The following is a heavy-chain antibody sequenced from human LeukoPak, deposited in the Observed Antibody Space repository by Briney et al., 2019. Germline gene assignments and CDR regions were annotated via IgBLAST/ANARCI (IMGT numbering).Heavy chain of an antibody. V-gene: IGHV3-7*01. Sequence: PGGSLRLSCAASGFTFSSYWMSWVRQAPGKGLEWVANIKQDGSEKYYVDSVKGRFTISRDNAKSSLYLQMNSLRAEDTAVYYCARDAPHYDFWSGYLVWGKGTTVTVSS. D-gene: IGHD3-3*01. J-gene: IGHJ6*04. CDR3: ARDAPHYDFWSGYLV. CDR1: GFTFSSYW. CDR2: IKQDGSEK.